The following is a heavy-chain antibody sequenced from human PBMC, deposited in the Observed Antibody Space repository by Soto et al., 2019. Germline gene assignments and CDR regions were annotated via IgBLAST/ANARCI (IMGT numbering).Heavy chain of an antibody. Sequence: ASVKVSCKASGYTFTGYYMHWVRQAPGQGLEWMGWINPNSGGTNYAQKFQGRVTMTRDTSISTAYMELSRLRSDDTAVYYCARDNYDFWSGYGQNYGMDVWGQGTTVTVSS. CDR2: INPNSGGT. V-gene: IGHV1-2*02. CDR1: GYTFTGYY. J-gene: IGHJ6*02. D-gene: IGHD3-3*01. CDR3: ARDNYDFWSGYGQNYGMDV.